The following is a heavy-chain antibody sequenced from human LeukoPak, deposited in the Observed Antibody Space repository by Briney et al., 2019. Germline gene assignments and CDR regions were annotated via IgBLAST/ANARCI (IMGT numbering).Heavy chain of an antibody. D-gene: IGHD2-15*01. Sequence: GGSLRLSCAASGFTFSNYEMNWVRQAPGKGLEWVSYISSSGSTIYYADSVQGRFTISRDNAKSSLYLQMNSLRAEDTAVYYCARAGNCSGGSCPAYYYYGMDVWGQGTTVTVSS. CDR2: ISSSGSTI. CDR3: ARAGNCSGGSCPAYYYYGMDV. V-gene: IGHV3-48*03. J-gene: IGHJ6*02. CDR1: GFTFSNYE.